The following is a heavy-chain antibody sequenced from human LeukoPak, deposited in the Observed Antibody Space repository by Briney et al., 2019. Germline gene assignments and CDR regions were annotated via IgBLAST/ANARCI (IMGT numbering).Heavy chain of an antibody. CDR1: GFTFSDYG. D-gene: IGHD6-13*01. V-gene: IGHV3-30*02. J-gene: IGHJ4*02. CDR3: ARSPWVSSFDY. Sequence: GGSLRLSCAASGFTFSDYGMVWVRQAPGKGLEWVAFIRFDGGIKYYTDSVKDRFTVSRDNFKNTLYLQMNSLRDDDTAVYYCARSPWVSSFDYWGQGTLVTVSS. CDR2: IRFDGGIK.